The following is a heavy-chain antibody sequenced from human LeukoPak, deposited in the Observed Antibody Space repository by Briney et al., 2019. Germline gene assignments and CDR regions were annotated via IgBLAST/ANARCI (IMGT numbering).Heavy chain of an antibody. Sequence: SVKVSCKASGGTFSSYAISWVRQAPGQGLEWKGGIIPIFGTANYAQKFQGRVTITADESTSTAYMELSSLRSEDTAVYYCARGGSSGYYFFPSGNGDAFDIWGQGTMVTVSS. D-gene: IGHD3-22*01. J-gene: IGHJ3*02. V-gene: IGHV1-69*01. CDR3: ARGGSSGYYFFPSGNGDAFDI. CDR1: GGTFSSYA. CDR2: IIPIFGTA.